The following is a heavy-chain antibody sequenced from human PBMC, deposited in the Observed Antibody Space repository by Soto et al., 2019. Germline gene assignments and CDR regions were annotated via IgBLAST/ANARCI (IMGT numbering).Heavy chain of an antibody. J-gene: IGHJ4*02. CDR1: GYTFTRYD. CDR3: AREHSSSWRFDY. Sequence: QVQLVQSGAEVKKPGASVKVSCKASGYTFTRYDINWVRQATGQGLEWMGCMNPNSGNTGYAQKFQGRVTMTRNTSISTAYMELSSLRSEDTAVYYCAREHSSSWRFDYWGQGTLITVSS. D-gene: IGHD6-13*01. V-gene: IGHV1-8*01. CDR2: MNPNSGNT.